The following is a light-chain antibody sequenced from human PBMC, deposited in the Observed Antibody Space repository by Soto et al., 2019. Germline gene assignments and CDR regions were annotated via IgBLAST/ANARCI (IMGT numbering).Light chain of an antibody. CDR1: QSISSY. CDR3: QQSYSTQFT. Sequence: DIQMTQSPSSLSASVGDRVTITCRAGQSISSYFYWYQQRPGKAPKLLIYATSILQSGVPSRFSGSGSGTDFTLTLSSLQPEDFATYYCQQSYSTQFTFGPGTKVEIK. V-gene: IGKV1-39*01. J-gene: IGKJ3*01. CDR2: ATS.